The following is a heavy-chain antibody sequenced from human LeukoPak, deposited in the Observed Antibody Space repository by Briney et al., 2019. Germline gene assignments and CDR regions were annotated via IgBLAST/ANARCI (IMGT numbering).Heavy chain of an antibody. CDR2: ISYDGSNK. V-gene: IGHV3-30*18. CDR1: GFTFSSYG. CDR3: AKDDYDFWSGYIPYYYYYGMVV. Sequence: PGGSLRLSCAASGFTFSSYGMHWVRQAPGKGLEWVAVISYDGSNKYYADSVKGRFTISRDNSKNTLYLQMNSLRAEDTAVYYCAKDDYDFWSGYIPYYYYYGMVVWGQGTTVTVSS. D-gene: IGHD3-3*01. J-gene: IGHJ6*02.